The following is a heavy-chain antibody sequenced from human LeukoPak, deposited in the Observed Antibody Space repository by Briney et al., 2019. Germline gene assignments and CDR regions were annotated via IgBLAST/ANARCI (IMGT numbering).Heavy chain of an antibody. CDR3: ARRLVGATATNWFDP. Sequence: ASVKVSCKASGYTFTSYYMHWVRQAPGQGLEWMGIINPSGGSTSYAQKFQGRVTMTRDMSTSTVYMELSSLRSEDTAVYYCARRLVGATATNWFDPWGQGTLVTVSS. CDR1: GYTFTSYY. J-gene: IGHJ5*02. D-gene: IGHD1-26*01. CDR2: INPSGGST. V-gene: IGHV1-46*01.